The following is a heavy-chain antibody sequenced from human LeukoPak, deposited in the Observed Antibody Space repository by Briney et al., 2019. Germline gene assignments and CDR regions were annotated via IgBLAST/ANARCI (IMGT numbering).Heavy chain of an antibody. CDR2: ISGSGGST. J-gene: IGHJ4*02. CDR3: TSNYDSGGYSVKVWHDY. V-gene: IGHV3-23*01. D-gene: IGHD3-22*01. Sequence: SGGSLRLSCAASGFTFSSYAMSWVRQAPGKGLEWVSAISGSGGSTYYADPVKGRFTISRDNSKNTLYLQMNSLKTEDTAVYYCTSNYDSGGYSVKVWHDYWGQGTLVTVSS. CDR1: GFTFSSYA.